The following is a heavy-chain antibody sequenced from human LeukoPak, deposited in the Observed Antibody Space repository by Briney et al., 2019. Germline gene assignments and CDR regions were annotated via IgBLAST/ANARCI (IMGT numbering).Heavy chain of an antibody. CDR3: ARAGGAYSGSYYDY. V-gene: IGHV3-48*03. J-gene: IGHJ4*02. CDR2: ITSGSTI. Sequence: GGSLRLSCAASGFTFSSYEMNWVRQAPGKGLEWVSYITSGSTIYYADSVKGRFTISRDNAKSSLYLQMNGLRAEDTAVYYCARAGGAYSGSYYDYWGQGTLVTVSS. D-gene: IGHD1-26*01. CDR1: GFTFSSYE.